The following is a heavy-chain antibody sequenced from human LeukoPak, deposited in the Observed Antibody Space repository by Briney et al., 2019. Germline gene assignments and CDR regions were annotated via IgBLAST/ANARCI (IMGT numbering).Heavy chain of an antibody. CDR1: GYSFTSYW. D-gene: IGHD3-22*01. CDR2: IYPGDSDT. Sequence: GESLKISCKGSGYSFTSYWIGWVRQMPGKGLGGMGIIYPGDSDTRYSPSFQGQVPISADKSISTAYLQWSSLKASDTAMYYCARHQYYYDSSGRRVYYMDVWGKGTTVTVSS. J-gene: IGHJ6*03. V-gene: IGHV5-51*01. CDR3: ARHQYYYDSSGRRVYYMDV.